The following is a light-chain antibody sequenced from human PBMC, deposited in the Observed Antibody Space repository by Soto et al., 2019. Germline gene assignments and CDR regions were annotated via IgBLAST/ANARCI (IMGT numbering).Light chain of an antibody. Sequence: EIVMTQSPVTLSVSPGERATLSCRASQGVSSNLAWYQQKPGQAPRLLIYGASTRATGIPARFSGSGSETEFTLTISTPQSEDFAVYYCQQYHNWPLTFGGGTKVEIK. CDR1: QGVSSN. CDR3: QQYHNWPLT. J-gene: IGKJ4*01. V-gene: IGKV3-15*01. CDR2: GAS.